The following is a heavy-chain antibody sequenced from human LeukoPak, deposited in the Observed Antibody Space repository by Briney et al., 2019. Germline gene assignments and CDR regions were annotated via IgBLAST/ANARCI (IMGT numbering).Heavy chain of an antibody. CDR2: INPSGSRT. Sequence: ASVKVSCKASGYTFTDYYMHWVRQAPGRGLEWVGLINPSGSRTICAQKFQGRVTMTRDTSTSTDYMELSSLTSEDTAVYYCATDWPVDGDYSFDYWGQGTLVTVSS. J-gene: IGHJ4*02. D-gene: IGHD4-17*01. CDR1: GYTFTDYY. CDR3: ATDWPVDGDYSFDY. V-gene: IGHV1-46*01.